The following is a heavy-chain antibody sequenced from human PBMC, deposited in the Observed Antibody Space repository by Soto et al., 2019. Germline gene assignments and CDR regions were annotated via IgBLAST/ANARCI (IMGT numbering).Heavy chain of an antibody. D-gene: IGHD3-10*01. V-gene: IGHV4-61*01. Sequence: SDTLSLTCTVSGGSISSIIYYWGWIRQPPGKGLEWIGYIYYSGSTNYNPSLKSRVTISLDTSKNQFSLKLSSVTAADTAVYYCARDKRYYGSEINWFDPWGQGTLVTVSS. CDR1: GGSISSIIYY. J-gene: IGHJ5*02. CDR2: IYYSGST. CDR3: ARDKRYYGSEINWFDP.